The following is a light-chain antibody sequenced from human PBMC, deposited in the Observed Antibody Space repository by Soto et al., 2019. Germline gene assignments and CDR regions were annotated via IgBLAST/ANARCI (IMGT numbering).Light chain of an antibody. V-gene: IGLV2-14*03. Sequence: QSALTQPASVSGSPGQSITISCTGTSSDVGGYNYVSWFQQHPGKAPKLMIYDVSHRSSGVSDRFSGSKSGNTASLTISGLQGKDEADYYCSSYSSSNSYVFGTGTKLTVL. CDR1: SSDVGGYNY. CDR3: SSYSSSNSYV. CDR2: DVS. J-gene: IGLJ1*01.